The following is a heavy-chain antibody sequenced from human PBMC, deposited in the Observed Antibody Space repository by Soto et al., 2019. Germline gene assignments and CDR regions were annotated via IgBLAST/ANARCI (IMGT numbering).Heavy chain of an antibody. CDR3: AKATATGGGAFDI. CDR2: ILVGGST. V-gene: IGHV3-23*01. CDR1: GFICTSYD. Sequence: EVQMLESGGGLVQPGGSPRLSCAASGFICTSYDMSWVRQAPGKGLEWVSTILVGGSTHYEDSVKGRFTISRDRSKNTVYLQMSSLTAGDTAVYYCAKATATGGGAFDICGQGTMVTVSS. J-gene: IGHJ3*02. D-gene: IGHD2-8*02.